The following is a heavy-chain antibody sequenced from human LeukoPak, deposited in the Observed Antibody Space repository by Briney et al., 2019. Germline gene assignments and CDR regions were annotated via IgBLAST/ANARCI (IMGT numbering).Heavy chain of an antibody. CDR3: VRLDYSNFFDY. V-gene: IGHV4-39*07. CDR1: GDSITNNNCY. J-gene: IGHJ4*02. Sequence: SEPLSPTCTVSGDSITNNNCYWGWVRQPPGKGLEWIASIYYSGSSYYNPSLKSRVTLSVDTSKNQSSLKLSSVTAADTAVYYCVRLDYSNFFDYWGQGNLVTVSS. CDR2: IYYSGSS. D-gene: IGHD4-11*01.